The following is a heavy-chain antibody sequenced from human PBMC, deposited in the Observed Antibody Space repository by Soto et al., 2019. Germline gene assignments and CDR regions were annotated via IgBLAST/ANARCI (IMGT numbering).Heavy chain of an antibody. J-gene: IGHJ4*02. CDR1: GYSLTELS. D-gene: IGHD3-10*01. CDR2: FDPEEGEA. CDR3: VTGPQQHYYGSERIGALDY. V-gene: IGHV1-24*01. Sequence: ASVKVSCKVSGYSLTELSMHWVRQAPGKGLEWMGGFDPEEGEAIYAQKFQGRVTMTEDTSSATGYMELRSLRSEDTAVYYCVTGPQQHYYGSERIGALDYWGQGTLVTVSS.